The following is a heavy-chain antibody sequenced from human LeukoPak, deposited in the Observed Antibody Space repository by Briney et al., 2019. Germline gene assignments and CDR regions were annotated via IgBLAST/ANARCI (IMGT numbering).Heavy chain of an antibody. CDR3: AKVAAAAGLDF. Sequence: GGSLRLSCAASGFTFSSYAMTWVCQAPGKGLEWVSTISISGRDTYYADSVKGRFTISRDNSQNTLFLQMNSLRAEDTAAYYCAKVAAAAGLDFWGQGTLVTVSS. D-gene: IGHD6-13*01. V-gene: IGHV3-23*01. J-gene: IGHJ4*02. CDR2: ISISGRDT. CDR1: GFTFSSYA.